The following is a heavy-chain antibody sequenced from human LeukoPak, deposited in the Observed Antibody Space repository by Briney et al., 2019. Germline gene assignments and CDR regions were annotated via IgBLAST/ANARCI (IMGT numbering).Heavy chain of an antibody. Sequence: GASVKVSCKASGYTFTSYGISWMRQAPGQGLEWMGWISAYNGNANYAQKLQGRVTMTTDTSTSTAYMELRSLRSDDTAVYYCARLHPDLAPYCSSTSCYSYYYYGMDVWGQGTTVTVSS. D-gene: IGHD2-2*01. CDR2: ISAYNGNA. CDR3: ARLHPDLAPYCSSTSCYSYYYYGMDV. CDR1: GYTFTSYG. J-gene: IGHJ6*02. V-gene: IGHV1-18*01.